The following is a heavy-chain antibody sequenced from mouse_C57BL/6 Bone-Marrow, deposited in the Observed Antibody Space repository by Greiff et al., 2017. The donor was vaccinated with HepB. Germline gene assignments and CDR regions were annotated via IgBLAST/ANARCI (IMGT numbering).Heavy chain of an antibody. J-gene: IGHJ3*01. V-gene: IGHV14-1*01. D-gene: IGHD2-10*01. CDR1: GFNIKDYY. CDR3: ASRPTMVLRDWFAY. CDR2: IDPEDGDT. Sequence: EVQLQQSGAELVRPGASVKLSCTASGFNIKDYYMHWVKQRPEQGLEWIGRIDPEDGDTEYAPKFQGKATMTADTSSNTAYLQLSSLTSEDSAVYFCASRPTMVLRDWFAYWGQGTLVTVSA.